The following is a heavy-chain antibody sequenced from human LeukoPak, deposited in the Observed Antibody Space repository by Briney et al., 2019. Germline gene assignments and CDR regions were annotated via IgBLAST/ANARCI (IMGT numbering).Heavy chain of an antibody. J-gene: IGHJ3*02. D-gene: IGHD6-13*01. CDR1: GFTFSDYY. CDR2: ISSSGSTI. Sequence: PGGSLRLSCAASGFTFSDYYMSWIRQAPGKGLGWVSYISSSGSTIYYADSVKGRLTISRDNAKNSLYLQMNSLRAEDTAVYYCARDRDSNDAFDIWGQGTMVTVSS. CDR3: ARDRDSNDAFDI. V-gene: IGHV3-11*04.